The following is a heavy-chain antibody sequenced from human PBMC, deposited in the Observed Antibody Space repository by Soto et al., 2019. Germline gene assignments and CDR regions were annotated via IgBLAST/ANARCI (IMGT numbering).Heavy chain of an antibody. D-gene: IGHD3-22*01. CDR3: ASCAGMIVVVMACDAFDI. CDR2: IYHSGST. CDR1: GGSISSSNG. V-gene: IGHV4-4*02. J-gene: IGHJ3*02. Sequence: SETLSLTCXVAGGSISSSNGWSWVRQPPGKGLEWIGEIYHSGSTNYNPSLKSRVTISVDKSKNQFSLKLSSVIAADTAVYYCASCAGMIVVVMACDAFDIWGQGTMVTVSS.